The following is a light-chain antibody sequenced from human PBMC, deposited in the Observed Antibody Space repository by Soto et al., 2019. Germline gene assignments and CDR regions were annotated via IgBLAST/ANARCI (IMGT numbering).Light chain of an antibody. J-gene: IGKJ1*01. CDR2: AAS. CDR1: QDIRND. Sequence: AIQMTQFPSSLSASVRDRVTVTCRASQDIRNDLGWYQQKPGKAPKLLIYAASRLQSGVPSRFSGSGSGTQYSLTISSLQPDDVATYYCLQNYNYPWTFGQGTKVDIK. V-gene: IGKV1-6*01. CDR3: LQNYNYPWT.